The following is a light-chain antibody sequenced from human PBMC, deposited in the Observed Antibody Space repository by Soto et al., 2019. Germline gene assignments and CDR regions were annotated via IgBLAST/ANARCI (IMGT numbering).Light chain of an antibody. CDR1: QSVSSSY. J-gene: IGKJ1*01. Sequence: EIVLTQSPGTLSLSPGERATLSCRASQSVSSSYLAWYQQKPGQAPRLLIYGPSSRATGIPDRFSGSGSGTDFTLTISRLAPEDLAVYYCQQYGSSLTLTFGEGTKVEIK. CDR2: GPS. CDR3: QQYGSSLTLT. V-gene: IGKV3-20*01.